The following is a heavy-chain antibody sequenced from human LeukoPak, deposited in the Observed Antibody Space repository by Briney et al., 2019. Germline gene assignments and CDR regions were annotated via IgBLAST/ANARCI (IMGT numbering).Heavy chain of an antibody. CDR3: ARGRFSGYGAD. V-gene: IGHV1-2*02. Sequence: AASVKVSCTASGYTFTDYFMHWVRQAPGQGLEWMGWINPNSGGTNFAQKFQGRVTMTRDTSISTAYMELSSLTSGDTAVYYCARGRFSGYGADWGQGTLVTVSS. J-gene: IGHJ4*02. CDR2: INPNSGGT. CDR1: GYTFTDYF. D-gene: IGHD5-12*01.